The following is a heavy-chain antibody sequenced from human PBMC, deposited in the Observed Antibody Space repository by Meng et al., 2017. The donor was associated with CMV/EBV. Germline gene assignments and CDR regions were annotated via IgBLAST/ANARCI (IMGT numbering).Heavy chain of an antibody. D-gene: IGHD1-26*01. V-gene: IGHV5-51*01. CDR2: IYPGDSDT. CDR3: ARGNSGSYYGMDV. Sequence: GGSLRLSCKGSGYSFTSYWIGWVRQMPGKGLEWMGIIYPGDSDTRYSPSFQGQVTISADKSISTAYLQWSSLKASDTAMYYCARGNSGSYYGMDVWGQGTTVTVSS. J-gene: IGHJ6*02. CDR1: GYSFTSYW.